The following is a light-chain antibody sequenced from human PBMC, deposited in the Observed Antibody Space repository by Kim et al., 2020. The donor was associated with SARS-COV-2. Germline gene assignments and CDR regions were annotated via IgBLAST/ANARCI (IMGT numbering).Light chain of an antibody. CDR1: SGYSTYK. J-gene: IGLJ3*02. V-gene: IGLV9-49*01. CDR2: VGTGGVVG. CDR3: GTDHSNGNDFVWV. Sequence: CTLSSGYSTYKVDWYQQRPGMGARFVMRVGTGGVVGFKGDGIPDRFSVLGSGLIRNLTINNIQEEDESDYHCGTDHSNGNDFVWVFGGGTQLTVL.